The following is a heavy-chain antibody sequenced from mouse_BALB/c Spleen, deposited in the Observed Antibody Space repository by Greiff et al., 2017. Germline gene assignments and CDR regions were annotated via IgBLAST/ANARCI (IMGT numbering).Heavy chain of an antibody. D-gene: IGHD2-1*01. CDR1: GFTFSSFG. CDR2: ISSGSSTI. CDR3: ARSSPYGNYAMDY. J-gene: IGHJ4*01. Sequence: EVQLVESGGGLVQPGGSRKLSCAASGFTFSSFGMHWVRQAPEKGLEWVAYISSGSSTIYYADTVKGRFTISRDNPKNTLFLQMTSLRSEDTAMYYCARSSPYGNYAMDYWGQGTSVTVSS. V-gene: IGHV5-17*02.